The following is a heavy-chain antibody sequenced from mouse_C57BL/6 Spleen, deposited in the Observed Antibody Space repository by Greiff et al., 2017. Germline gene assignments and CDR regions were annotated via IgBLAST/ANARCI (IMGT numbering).Heavy chain of an antibody. J-gene: IGHJ4*01. CDR3: ASQLTGYAMDY. CDR1: GFTFSSYA. CDR2: ISDGVSYT. D-gene: IGHD1-1*01. V-gene: IGHV5-4*03. Sequence: EVKLVESGGGLVKPGGSLKLSCAASGFTFSSYAMSWVRQTPEKRLEWVATISDGVSYTYYPDNVKGRFTISRDNAKNNLYLQMSHLKSEDTAMYYCASQLTGYAMDYWGQGTSVTVSS.